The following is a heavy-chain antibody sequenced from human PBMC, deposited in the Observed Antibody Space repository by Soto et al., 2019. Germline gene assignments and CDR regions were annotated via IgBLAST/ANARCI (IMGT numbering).Heavy chain of an antibody. CDR3: ARDPYSGSYTTYYYYGMDV. V-gene: IGHV1-18*01. CDR2: ISAYNGNT. D-gene: IGHD1-26*01. CDR1: GYTFTSYG. J-gene: IGHJ6*02. Sequence: QVQLVQSGAEVKKPGASVKVSCKASGYTFTSYGISWVRQAPGQGLEWMGWISAYNGNTNYAQKLQGRVTMTTDTSMSTAYMELRSLRSDDTAVYYCARDPYSGSYTTYYYYGMDVWGQGTTVTVSS.